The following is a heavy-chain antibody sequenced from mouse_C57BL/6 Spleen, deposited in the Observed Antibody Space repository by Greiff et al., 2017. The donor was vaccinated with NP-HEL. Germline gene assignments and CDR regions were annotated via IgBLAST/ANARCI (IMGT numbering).Heavy chain of an antibody. CDR3: ARLRDYDVIDYYAMDY. V-gene: IGHV3-8*01. CDR1: GYSITSDY. D-gene: IGHD2-4*01. Sequence: DVHLVESGPGLAKPSQTLSLTCSVTGYSITSDYWNWIRKFPGNKLEYMGYISYSGSTYYNPSLKSRISITRDTSKNQYYLQLNSVTTEDTATYYCARLRDYDVIDYYAMDYWGQGTSVTVSS. J-gene: IGHJ4*01. CDR2: ISYSGST.